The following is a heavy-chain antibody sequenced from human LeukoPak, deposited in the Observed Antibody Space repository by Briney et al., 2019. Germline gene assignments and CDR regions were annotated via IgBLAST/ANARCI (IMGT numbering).Heavy chain of an antibody. J-gene: IGHJ4*02. CDR2: ISSSGSTI. Sequence: GGSLRLSCAASGFTFSSYSMNWVRQAPGKGLEWVSYISSSGSTIYYADSVKGRFTISRDNAKNSLYLQMNSLRAEDTAVYYCARDGVQVQLWFDYWGQGTLVTVSS. V-gene: IGHV3-48*04. D-gene: IGHD5-18*01. CDR3: ARDGVQVQLWFDY. CDR1: GFTFSSYS.